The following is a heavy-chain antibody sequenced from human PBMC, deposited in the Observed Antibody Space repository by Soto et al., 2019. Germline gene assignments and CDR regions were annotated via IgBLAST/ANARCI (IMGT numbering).Heavy chain of an antibody. V-gene: IGHV3-30-3*01. Sequence: GGSLRLSCAASGFTFSSYTIHWVRQAPGKGLEWVALILYDGGNKYYADSVKGGFTISRDNSKNTLYLQMNSLRAEDTAVYYCARDNGYSHGHGMDVWGQGTTVTVSS. J-gene: IGHJ6*02. CDR1: GFTFSSYT. CDR2: ILYDGGNK. CDR3: ARDNGYSHGHGMDV. D-gene: IGHD5-18*01.